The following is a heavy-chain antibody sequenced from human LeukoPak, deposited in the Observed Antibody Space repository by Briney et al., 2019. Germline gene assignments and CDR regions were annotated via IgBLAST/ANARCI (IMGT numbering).Heavy chain of an antibody. CDR1: GYTFTGYY. CDR3: ARGGIAAAGDYYYYGMDV. V-gene: IGHV1-2*02. J-gene: IGHJ6*02. Sequence: ASVTVSCKASGYTFTGYYMHWVRQAPGQGLEWMGWINPNSGGTNYAQKFQGRATMTRDTSISTAYMELSRLRSDDTAVYYCARGGIAAAGDYYYYGMDVWGQGTTVTVSS. CDR2: INPNSGGT. D-gene: IGHD6-13*01.